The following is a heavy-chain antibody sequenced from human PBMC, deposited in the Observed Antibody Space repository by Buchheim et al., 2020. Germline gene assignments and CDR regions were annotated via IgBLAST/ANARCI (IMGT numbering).Heavy chain of an antibody. Sequence: QVQLQESGPGLVKPSETLSLTCAVYGGSFSGYYWSWIRQPPGKGLEWIGEINHSGSTNYNPSLKSRVTISVDTSKNQLSLKLSSVTAADTAVYYCARDPDITMIVYYYGMDVWGQGTT. CDR2: INHSGST. CDR3: ARDPDITMIVYYYGMDV. J-gene: IGHJ6*02. D-gene: IGHD3-22*01. V-gene: IGHV4-34*01. CDR1: GGSFSGYY.